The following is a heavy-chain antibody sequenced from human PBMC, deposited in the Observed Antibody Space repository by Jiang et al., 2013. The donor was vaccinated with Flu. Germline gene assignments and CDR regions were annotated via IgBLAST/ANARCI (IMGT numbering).Heavy chain of an antibody. CDR1: GFTLGYYP. CDR3: ARDPTSILWFGEFSVGMDV. J-gene: IGHJ6*02. CDR2: VSSDGSET. D-gene: IGHD3-10*01. Sequence: RLSCAASGFTLGYYPIHWVRQAPGKGLEWVAGVSSDGSETHHTESVKGRFIISRDNSRNTVNLQMNSLRPEDTAVYYCARDPTSILWFGEFSVGMDVWGQGTTVTVSS. V-gene: IGHV3-30-3*01.